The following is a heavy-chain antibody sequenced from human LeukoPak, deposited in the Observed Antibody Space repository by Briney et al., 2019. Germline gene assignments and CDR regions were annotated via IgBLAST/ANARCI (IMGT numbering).Heavy chain of an antibody. V-gene: IGHV1-24*01. CDR2: FDPEDGET. CDR3: ATSGPPPSDYGDYVAVRLESHY. J-gene: IGHJ4*02. Sequence: ASVKVSCKVSGYTLTELSMHWVRQAPGKGLEWIGGFDPEDGETIYAQKFQGRVTMTEDTSTDTAYMELSSLRSEDTAVYYCATSGPPPSDYGDYVAVRLESHYWGQGTLVTVSS. CDR1: GYTLTELS. D-gene: IGHD4-17*01.